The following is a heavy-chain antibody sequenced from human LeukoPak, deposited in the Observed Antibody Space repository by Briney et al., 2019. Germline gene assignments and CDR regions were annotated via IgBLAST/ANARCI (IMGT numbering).Heavy chain of an antibody. V-gene: IGHV4-39*01. D-gene: IGHD6-19*01. Sequence: SETLSLTCTVSGGSISRSNYYWAWIRQPPGKGLEWIGSIFYSGSTYYNPSLKSRVTISVDTSKNQFSLGLSSVTAADTAVYYCARPKSSGWWPFDYWGQGTLVTVSS. J-gene: IGHJ4*02. CDR3: ARPKSSGWWPFDY. CDR2: IFYSGST. CDR1: GGSISRSNYY.